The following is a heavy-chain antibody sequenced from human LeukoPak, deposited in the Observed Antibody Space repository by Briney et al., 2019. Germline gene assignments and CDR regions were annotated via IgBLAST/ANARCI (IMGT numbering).Heavy chain of an antibody. CDR3: ARRTIYCRGGSCYYDY. Sequence: GESLKISCKGSGYSFTSYWIGWVRQMPGKGLEWMGIIYPGDSDTRYSPSFQGQVTISADKSISTAYLQWSSLKASDTAMYYCARRTIYCRGGSCYYDYWGQGTLVTVSS. CDR1: GYSFTSYW. CDR2: IYPGDSDT. D-gene: IGHD2-15*01. J-gene: IGHJ4*02. V-gene: IGHV5-51*01.